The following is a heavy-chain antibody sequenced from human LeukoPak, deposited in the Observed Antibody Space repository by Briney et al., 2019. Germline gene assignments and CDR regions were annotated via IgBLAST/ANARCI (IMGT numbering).Heavy chain of an antibody. CDR3: AGREPRYGMDV. J-gene: IGHJ6*02. V-gene: IGHV4-59*01. CDR1: GGSISSYY. CDR2: IYYSGST. Sequence: SETLSLTCTVSGGSISSYYWSWIRQPPGKGLEWIGYIYYSGSTNYNPSLKSRVTIPVDTSKNQFSLKLSSVTAADTAVYYCAGREPRYGMDVWGQGTTVTVSS.